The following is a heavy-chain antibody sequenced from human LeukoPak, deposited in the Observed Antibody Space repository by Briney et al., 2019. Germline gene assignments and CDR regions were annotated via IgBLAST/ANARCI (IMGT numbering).Heavy chain of an antibody. CDR3: ARGIAAAGDPSPIDY. Sequence: SETLSLTCTVSGGSVGSYFWSWIRQPAGKGLEWIGRIYTSGSTNYNPSLKSRVTMSVDTSKNQFSLKLSSVTAADTAVYYCARGIAAAGDPSPIDYWGQGTLVTVSS. CDR1: GGSVGSYF. CDR2: IYTSGST. D-gene: IGHD6-13*01. J-gene: IGHJ4*02. V-gene: IGHV4-4*07.